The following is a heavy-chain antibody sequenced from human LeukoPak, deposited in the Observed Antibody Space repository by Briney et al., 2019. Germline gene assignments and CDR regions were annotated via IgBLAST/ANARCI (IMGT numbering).Heavy chain of an antibody. Sequence: SVKVSCKASGGTFSSYAISWVRQAPGQGLEWMGGIIPIFGTANYAQKFQGRVTTTTDESTSTAYMELSSLRSEDTAVYYCASQRFNWNYAPSYYMDVWGKGTTVTVSS. CDR2: IIPIFGTA. CDR1: GGTFSSYA. CDR3: ASQRFNWNYAPSYYMDV. D-gene: IGHD1-7*01. V-gene: IGHV1-69*05. J-gene: IGHJ6*03.